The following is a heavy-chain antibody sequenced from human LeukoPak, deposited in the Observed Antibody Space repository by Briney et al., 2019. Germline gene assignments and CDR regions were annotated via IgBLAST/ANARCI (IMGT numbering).Heavy chain of an antibody. CDR1: GFSFSDYG. D-gene: IGHD3-10*01. CDR2: IRYDGSNE. J-gene: IGHJ4*02. V-gene: IGHV3-30*02. CDR3: ARDPRSRFGEYYFDY. Sequence: PGGSLRLSCAASGFSFSDYGTHWVRQAPGKGLEWVAFIRYDGSNEYYADSVKGRFTISRDNSKNTLYLQMNSLRAEDTAVYYCARDPRSRFGEYYFDYWGQGTLVTVSS.